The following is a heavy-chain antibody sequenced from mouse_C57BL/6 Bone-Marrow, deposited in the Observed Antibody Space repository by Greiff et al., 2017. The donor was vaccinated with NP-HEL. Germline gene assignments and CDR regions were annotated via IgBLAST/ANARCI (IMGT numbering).Heavy chain of an antibody. CDR2: NHPNSGST. V-gene: IGHV1-64*01. Sequence: VQLQQPGAELVKPGASVKLSCKASGYTFTSYWMHWVKQRPGQGLEWIGMNHPNSGSTNYNEKFKSKATLTVDKSSSTAYMQLSSLTSEDSAVYYCARGPFVPGGYFDVGGTGTTVTVSS. CDR3: ARGPFVPGGYFDV. CDR1: GYTFTSYW. J-gene: IGHJ1*03.